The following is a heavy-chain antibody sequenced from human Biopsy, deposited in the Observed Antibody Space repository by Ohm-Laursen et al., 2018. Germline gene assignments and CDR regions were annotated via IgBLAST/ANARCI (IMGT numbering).Heavy chain of an antibody. Sequence: SQTLSLTCTVSGVSINGGRYFWNWIRYPPGKGLKRIGNIFYSANTYYNPSLKSRVTISVDTSKNQFSLKLSSVTAADTAVYYCARLGSGDYFPAFFDFWGQGALVTVSS. CDR1: GVSINGGRYF. D-gene: IGHD5-12*01. V-gene: IGHV4-31*03. CDR2: IFYSANT. CDR3: ARLGSGDYFPAFFDF. J-gene: IGHJ4*02.